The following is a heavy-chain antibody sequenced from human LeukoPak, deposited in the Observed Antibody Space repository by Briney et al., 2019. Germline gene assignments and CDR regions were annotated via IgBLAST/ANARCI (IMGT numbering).Heavy chain of an antibody. V-gene: IGHV4-4*02. D-gene: IGHD1-26*01. CDR3: ARGISSYYPRLFDY. J-gene: IGHJ4*02. Sequence: PSETLSLTCAVSGGSISSSNWWSWVRQPPGKGLEWIGEIYHSGSTNYYPSLKSRVTISVDKSKNQFSLKLTSVTTADTAVYYCARGISSYYPRLFDYWGQGTLVTASS. CDR2: IYHSGST. CDR1: GGSISSSNW.